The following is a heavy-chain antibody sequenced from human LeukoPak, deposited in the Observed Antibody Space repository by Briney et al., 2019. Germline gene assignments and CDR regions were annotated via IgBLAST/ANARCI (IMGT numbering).Heavy chain of an antibody. CDR1: GYTFTSYD. V-gene: IGHV1-8*01. D-gene: IGHD3-22*01. CDR3: ARIRSGYPPFDY. Sequence: ASVKVSCKASGYTFTSYDINWVRQATGQGLEWMGWMNPNSGNTGYAQKFQGRVTMTRNTSISTAYMELSSLRSEDTAVYYCARIRSGYPPFDYWGQGTLVTVSS. CDR2: MNPNSGNT. J-gene: IGHJ4*02.